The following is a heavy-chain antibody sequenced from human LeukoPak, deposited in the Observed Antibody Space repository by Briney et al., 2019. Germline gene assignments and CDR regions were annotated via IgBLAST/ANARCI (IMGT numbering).Heavy chain of an antibody. CDR3: VRDSRYGSGWFEDGLDF. J-gene: IGHJ6*02. Sequence: PSETLSLTCTVSGGSTSSYYWTWVRQPPGKGLEWIGLVSFSGGPTYNPSLRSRVTISIDTSKNQFSLKVNSVTAADTAVYYCVRDSRYGSGWFEDGLDFWGQGTTVTVSS. CDR2: VSFSGGP. D-gene: IGHD6-13*01. V-gene: IGHV4-59*13. CDR1: GGSTSSYY.